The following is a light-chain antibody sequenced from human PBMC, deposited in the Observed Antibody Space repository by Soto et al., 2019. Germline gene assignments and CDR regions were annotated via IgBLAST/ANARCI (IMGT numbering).Light chain of an antibody. CDR3: QQSYIPPST. V-gene: IGKV1-39*01. J-gene: IGKJ4*01. CDR1: QSISSY. Sequence: DIQMTQSPSSLSASVGDRVTITCRASQSISSYLNWYQQKPGKAPNLLIWAASTLQGGVPSRFTGSGSGKDFTLTSSRLQPEDFATYYWQQSYIPPSTFGGGTKVEI. CDR2: AAS.